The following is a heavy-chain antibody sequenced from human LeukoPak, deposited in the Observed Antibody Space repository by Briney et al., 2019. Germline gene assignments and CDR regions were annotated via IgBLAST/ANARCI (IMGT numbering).Heavy chain of an antibody. CDR2: INHSGST. Sequence: PSETLSLTCAVYGGSFSGYYWSWIRQPPGKRLEWIGEINHSGSTNYNPSLKSRVTISVDTSKNQFSLKLSSVTAADTAVYYCSRGRLRSAQDYWGQGILVTVSS. CDR3: SRGRLRSAQDY. V-gene: IGHV4-34*01. CDR1: GGSFSGYY. J-gene: IGHJ4*02. D-gene: IGHD6-6*01.